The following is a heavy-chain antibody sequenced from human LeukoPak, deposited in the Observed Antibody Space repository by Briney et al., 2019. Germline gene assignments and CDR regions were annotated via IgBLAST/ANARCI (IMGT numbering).Heavy chain of an antibody. D-gene: IGHD5-18*01. CDR1: GFTFSSYG. CDR2: IRYDGSNK. Sequence: QPGGSLRLSCAASGFTFSSYGMHWVRQAPGKGLEWVAFIRYDGSNKYYADSVKGRFTISRDNSKNTLYLQMNSLRAEDTAVYYCASAGIQLWSYYMDVWGKGTTVTVSS. V-gene: IGHV3-30*02. CDR3: ASAGIQLWSYYMDV. J-gene: IGHJ6*03.